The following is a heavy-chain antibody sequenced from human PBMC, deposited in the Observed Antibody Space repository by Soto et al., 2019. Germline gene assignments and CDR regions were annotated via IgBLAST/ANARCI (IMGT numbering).Heavy chain of an antibody. D-gene: IGHD5-12*01. J-gene: IGHJ4*02. Sequence: ASVKVSCKASGYTFTSYGISWVRQAPGQGLEWMGWISAYNGNTNYAQKLQGRVTMTTDTSTSTAYMELRSLRSDDTAVYYCARVRSGYDSAFYDYWGQGTLVTVYS. CDR1: GYTFTSYG. CDR2: ISAYNGNT. CDR3: ARVRSGYDSAFYDY. V-gene: IGHV1-18*04.